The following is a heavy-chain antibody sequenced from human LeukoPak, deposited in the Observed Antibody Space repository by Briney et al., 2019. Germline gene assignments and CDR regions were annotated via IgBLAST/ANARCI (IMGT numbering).Heavy chain of an antibody. CDR3: ARGEYTSSEALLGC. V-gene: IGHV3-74*01. Sequence: GGSLRLSCAASGFTFSSYGMHWVRQAPGKGLVWVSRINSDGSSTNYADSVKGRFTISRDNAKNTLYLQMNSLRAEDTAVYYCARGEYTSSEALLGCWGQGTLVTVSS. J-gene: IGHJ4*02. CDR1: GFTFSSYG. D-gene: IGHD6-6*01. CDR2: INSDGSST.